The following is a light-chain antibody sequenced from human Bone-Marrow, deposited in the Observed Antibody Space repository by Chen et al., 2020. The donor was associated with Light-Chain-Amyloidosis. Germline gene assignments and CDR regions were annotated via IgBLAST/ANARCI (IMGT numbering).Light chain of an antibody. CDR2: EDD. CDR1: SGSIATNY. CDR3: QSYQGSSQGV. J-gene: IGLJ3*02. Sequence: NFMLTPPHSVSASPGKTVIISCTRSSGSIATNYVQWYQQRPGSSPTTVIYEDDQRPAGVTDRFSGTIDRSSNSAYITISGLKTEDEADYYCQSYQGSSQGVFGGGTKLPVL. V-gene: IGLV6-57*01.